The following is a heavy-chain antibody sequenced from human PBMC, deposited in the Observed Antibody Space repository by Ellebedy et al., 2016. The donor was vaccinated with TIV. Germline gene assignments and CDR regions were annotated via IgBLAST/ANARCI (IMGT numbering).Heavy chain of an antibody. Sequence: AGSLRLSXAASGFTFSSYWMSWVRQAPGKGLEWVANIKQDGSEKYYVDSVKGRFTISRDNAKNSLYLQMNSLRAEDTAVYYCARDGILWFGELSLFYWGQGTLVTVSS. CDR2: IKQDGSEK. CDR3: ARDGILWFGELSLFY. CDR1: GFTFSSYW. V-gene: IGHV3-7*04. J-gene: IGHJ4*02. D-gene: IGHD3-10*01.